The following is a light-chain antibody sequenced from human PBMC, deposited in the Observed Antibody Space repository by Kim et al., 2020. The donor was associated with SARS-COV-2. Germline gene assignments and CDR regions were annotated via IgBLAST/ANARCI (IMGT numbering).Light chain of an antibody. V-gene: IGKV1-33*01. CDR3: QQYYNPSLT. CDR1: QDISDF. CDR2: DAS. Sequence: ASVGDRVTITCQASQDISDFLNWYQQKPGKAPNLLIYDASNLQTGVPSRFSGSGSGKDFSLTISSLQPEDIATYYCQQYYNPSLTFGGGTKVEIK. J-gene: IGKJ4*01.